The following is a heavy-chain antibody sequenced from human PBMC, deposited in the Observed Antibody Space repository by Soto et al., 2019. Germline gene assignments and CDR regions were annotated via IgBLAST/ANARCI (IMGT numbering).Heavy chain of an antibody. CDR3: PRGILF. V-gene: IGHV4-31*03. Sequence: QVQLQESGPGLVKPSQTLSLTCTVSGGSINSGGYCWSWIRQHPGKGLDWIGCISYGGSTSYNPSLKIRVTISVDTSKNQFSLKLTSVTAADTAVYYCPRGILFWAQGALITVSS. CDR2: ISYGGST. CDR1: GGSINSGGYC. J-gene: IGHJ4*02. D-gene: IGHD5-18*01.